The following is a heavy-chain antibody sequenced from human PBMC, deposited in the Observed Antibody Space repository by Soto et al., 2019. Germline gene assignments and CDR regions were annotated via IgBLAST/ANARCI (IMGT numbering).Heavy chain of an antibody. CDR3: AEGGGLPRYN. V-gene: IGHV4-30-2*01. CDR1: GGSLSSGAYS. D-gene: IGHD1-1*01. CDR2: IYHSGTT. Sequence: SETQCLTCAVSGGSLSSGAYSWSCIRQPPGKGLEWIRYIYHSGTTYYNPSLASRVTISVDRPKNQFSLKLSSLTTAATAVHYWAEGGGLPRYNWGQGTLVTVTS. J-gene: IGHJ4*02.